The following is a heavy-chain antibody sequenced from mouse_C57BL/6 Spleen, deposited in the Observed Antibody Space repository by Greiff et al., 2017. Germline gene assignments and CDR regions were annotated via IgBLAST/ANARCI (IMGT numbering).Heavy chain of an antibody. J-gene: IGHJ2*01. V-gene: IGHV1-39*01. D-gene: IGHD1-1*01. Sequence: LVESGPELVKPGASVKISCKASGYSFTDYNMNWVKQSNGKSLEWIGVINPNYGTTSSNQKFKGKATLTVTQSSSTAYMQLNSLTSEDSAVYYCARQEGFKVVPYYFDYWGQGTTLTVSS. CDR1: GYSFTDYN. CDR3: ARQEGFKVVPYYFDY. CDR2: INPNYGTT.